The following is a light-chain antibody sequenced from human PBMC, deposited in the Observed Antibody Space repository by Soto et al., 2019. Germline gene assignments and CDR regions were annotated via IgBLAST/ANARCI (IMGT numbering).Light chain of an antibody. Sequence: DIVMTQSPLSLPVTPGEPASIPCRSSQSLLHSNGYNYLDWYLQKPGQSPQLLIYLGSNRASGVPDRFSGSGSGTDFTLKISRVEAEDVGVYYCMQPLQSWTFGQGTKVDNK. CDR1: QSLLHSNGYNY. CDR3: MQPLQSWT. CDR2: LGS. V-gene: IGKV2-28*01. J-gene: IGKJ1*01.